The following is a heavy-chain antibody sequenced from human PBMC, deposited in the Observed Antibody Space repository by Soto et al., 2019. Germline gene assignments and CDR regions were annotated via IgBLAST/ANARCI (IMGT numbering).Heavy chain of an antibody. CDR3: AKDTYSSSWNHFDY. D-gene: IGHD6-13*01. CDR2: LSYDGSDT. CDR1: GFTFGNYA. J-gene: IGHJ4*02. V-gene: IGHV3-30-3*01. Sequence: GGPLRHCWAASGFTFGNYAMRCVSQATGNGLEWVAVLSYDGSDTHYAHSVKGRFIISRDNSKYPLYLQLNSLTADDTAVFSCAKDTYSSSWNHFDYWGQRTLVTVSS.